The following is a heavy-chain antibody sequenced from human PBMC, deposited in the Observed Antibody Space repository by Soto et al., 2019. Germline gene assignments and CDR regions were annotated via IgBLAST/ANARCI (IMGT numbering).Heavy chain of an antibody. CDR1: CCSIRNGDYY. V-gene: IGHV4-30-4*01. J-gene: IGHJ4*02. CDR2: IYYSGST. Sequence: PSETLFPTCTFPCCSIRNGDYYWSWIRQPPGKGLESIGYIYYSGSTYYNPSLKSRVTISVDTSKNQFSLKLSSVTAADTAVYYCARHHDSWGQGTLVTVSS. CDR3: ARHHDS.